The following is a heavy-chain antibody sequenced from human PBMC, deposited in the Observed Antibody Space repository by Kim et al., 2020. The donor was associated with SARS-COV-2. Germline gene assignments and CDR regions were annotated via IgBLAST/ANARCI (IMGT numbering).Heavy chain of an antibody. CDR3: ATGPSGWYDY. CDR2: MNPNSGNT. D-gene: IGHD6-19*01. Sequence: ASVKVSCKASGYTFSSYDINWVRQATGQGLEWMGWMNPNSGNTGYARKFQGRVTVTRHTSITTAYMALNSLTSEDTAVYYCATGPSGWYDYWGQGTLVTVSS. CDR1: GYTFSSYD. J-gene: IGHJ4*02. V-gene: IGHV1-8*01.